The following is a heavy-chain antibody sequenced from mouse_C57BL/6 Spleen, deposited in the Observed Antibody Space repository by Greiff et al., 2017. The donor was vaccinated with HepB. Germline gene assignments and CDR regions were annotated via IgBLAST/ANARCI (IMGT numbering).Heavy chain of an antibody. CDR1: GFTFSSYA. Sequence: EVQLVESGEGLVKPGGSLKLSCAASGFTFSSYAMSWVRQTPEKRLEWVAYISSGGDYIYYADTVKGRFTISRDNARNTLYLQMSSLKSEDTAMYYCTRAGSSNWYFDVWGTGTTVTVSS. D-gene: IGHD1-1*01. CDR3: TRAGSSNWYFDV. V-gene: IGHV5-9-1*02. J-gene: IGHJ1*03. CDR2: ISSGGDYI.